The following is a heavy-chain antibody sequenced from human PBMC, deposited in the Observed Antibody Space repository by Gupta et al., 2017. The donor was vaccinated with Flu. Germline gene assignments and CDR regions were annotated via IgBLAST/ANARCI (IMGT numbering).Heavy chain of an antibody. CDR1: GFTFGVDA. CDR3: AKDRGSLPFDI. J-gene: IGHJ3*02. Sequence: EVQLLESGGGLVQPGGSLRLSCAASGFTFGVDAIGWVRQAPGKGLEWVSIISGSSDKIYYADSVRGRFTISRDNSKNTLYLQMNSLRAEDTALYYCAKDRGSLPFDIWGQGTMVIVSS. CDR2: ISGSSDKI. D-gene: IGHD3-16*02. V-gene: IGHV3-23*01.